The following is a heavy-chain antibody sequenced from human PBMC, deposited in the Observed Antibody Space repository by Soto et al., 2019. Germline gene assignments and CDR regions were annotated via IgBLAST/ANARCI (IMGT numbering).Heavy chain of an antibody. J-gene: IGHJ4*02. CDR2: INAGNGNT. CDR1: GYTFTSYA. D-gene: IGHD2-15*01. CDR3: ARSLYCSGGSCYSGGFDY. Sequence: ASVKLSCEASGYTFTSYAMHWVRQAPRQRLEWMGWINAGNGNTKYSQKFQGRVTITRDTSASTAYMELSSLRSEDTAVYYCARSLYCSGGSCYSGGFDYWGQGTLVTVSS. V-gene: IGHV1-3*01.